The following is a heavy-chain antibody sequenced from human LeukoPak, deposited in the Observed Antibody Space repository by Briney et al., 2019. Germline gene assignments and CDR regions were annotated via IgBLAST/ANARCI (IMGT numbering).Heavy chain of an antibody. V-gene: IGHV4-34*01. CDR2: INHSGST. CDR3: ARGWGTTLAACFDY. CDR1: GGSFSGYY. Sequence: PSETLSLTCAVYGGSFSGYYWSWIRPPPGKGLAWIGEINHSGSTNYNPSLKSRVTISVDTSKNQFSLKLSSVTAADTAVYYCARGWGTTLAACFDYWGQGTLVTVSS. D-gene: IGHD1-7*01. J-gene: IGHJ4*02.